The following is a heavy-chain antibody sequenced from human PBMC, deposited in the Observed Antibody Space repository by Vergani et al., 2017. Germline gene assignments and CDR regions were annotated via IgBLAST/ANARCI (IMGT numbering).Heavy chain of an antibody. CDR1: GFTFSSYA. D-gene: IGHD2-15*01. CDR3: ARASALGVVVPAATSPEDIVVVVGPDNFDY. J-gene: IGHJ4*01. V-gene: IGHV3-30-3*01. CDR2: ISYDGSNK. Sequence: QVQLVESGGGVVQPGRSLRLSCAASGFTFSSYAMHWVRQAPGKGLEWVAVISYDGSNKYYADSVKGRFTISRDNSKNTLYLQMNSLGAEDTAVYYRARASALGVVVPAATSPEDIVVVVGPDNFDYWSQGTLVTVSS.